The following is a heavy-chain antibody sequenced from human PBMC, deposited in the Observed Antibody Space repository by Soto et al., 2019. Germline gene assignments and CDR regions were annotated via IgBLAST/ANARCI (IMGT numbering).Heavy chain of an antibody. V-gene: IGHV4-30-4*01. CDR1: GGSISSGDYY. Sequence: SETLSLTCTVSGGSISSGDYYWSWIRQPPGKGLEWIGYIYYSGSTYYNPSLKSRVTISVDTSKNQFSLKLSSVTAADTAVYYCARAPDLRRFHWFDPWGQGTLVTVSS. J-gene: IGHJ5*02. CDR3: ARAPDLRRFHWFDP. D-gene: IGHD2-21*01. CDR2: IYYSGST.